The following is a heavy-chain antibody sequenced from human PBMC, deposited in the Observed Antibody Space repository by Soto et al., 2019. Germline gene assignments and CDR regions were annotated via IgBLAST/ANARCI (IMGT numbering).Heavy chain of an antibody. Sequence: PSETLSLTCTVSGGSISGSYWSWIRQPPGKALEWIGYIYYSGSTNYNPSLKSRVTISVDTSKNQFSLKLGSVTTADTAVYYCARSSSSYVMDAWGQGNTVTVSS. CDR2: IYYSGST. CDR3: ARSSSSYVMDA. V-gene: IGHV4-59*01. J-gene: IGHJ6*02. D-gene: IGHD2-2*01. CDR1: GGSISGSY.